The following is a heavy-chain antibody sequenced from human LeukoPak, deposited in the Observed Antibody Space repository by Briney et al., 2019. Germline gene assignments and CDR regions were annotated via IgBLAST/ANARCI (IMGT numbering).Heavy chain of an antibody. CDR3: VREITGGYFDY. Sequence: PGGSLRLSXAASGFTFSSYWMSWVRQAPGKGLEWVANIKQDGSEKYYVDSVKGRFTISRDNAKNSLYLQMNILRAEDTAVYYCVREITGGYFDYWGQGTLVTVSS. CDR2: IKQDGSEK. V-gene: IGHV3-7*01. D-gene: IGHD2-15*01. J-gene: IGHJ4*02. CDR1: GFTFSSYW.